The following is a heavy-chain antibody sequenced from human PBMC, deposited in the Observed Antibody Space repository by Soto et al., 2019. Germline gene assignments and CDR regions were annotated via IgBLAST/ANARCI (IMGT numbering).Heavy chain of an antibody. Sequence: SETLSLTCSVLGGSISSGTYYWGGIRQTPGRGLEWIGSMYHGGTTYSNPSLKSRVTISVDTSKNQFSLRLTSVTAADAAVYYCARRGMRATTPNAFDPWGQGTLVTVSS. CDR2: MYHGGTT. D-gene: IGHD1-1*01. V-gene: IGHV4-39*01. J-gene: IGHJ5*02. CDR1: GGSISSGTYY. CDR3: ARRGMRATTPNAFDP.